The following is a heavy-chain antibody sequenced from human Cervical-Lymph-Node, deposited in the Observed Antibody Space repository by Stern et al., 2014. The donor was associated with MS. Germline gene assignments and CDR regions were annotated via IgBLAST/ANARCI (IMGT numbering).Heavy chain of an antibody. CDR2: IIPSFGTA. CDR3: ARGLYLSSTSCYVYVY. V-gene: IGHV1-69*01. J-gene: IGHJ4*02. D-gene: IGHD2-2*01. CDR1: GGTFSSYA. Sequence: QVQLVQSGAEVKKPGSSVKVSCKASGGTFSSYAISWVRQAPGQGLEWMGGIIPSFGTANYAQKFQGRVTITADESTSTAYMELSSLRSEDTAVYYCARGLYLSSTSCYVYVYWGQGTLVTVSS.